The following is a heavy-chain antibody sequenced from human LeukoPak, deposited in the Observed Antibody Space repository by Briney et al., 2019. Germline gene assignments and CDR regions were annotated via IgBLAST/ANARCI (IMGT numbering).Heavy chain of an antibody. CDR3: AASFRSGWGFDS. Sequence: SEPLSLTCAVSGASLRDHYWTWIRKPPGKGLEWIGNIYYMLNANSYKPSLMSRVSISMVTPGTQFSLKLNSVTAADTAVYYCAASFRSGWGFDSWGQGILVAVSS. CDR1: GASLRDHY. V-gene: IGHV4-59*11. CDR2: IYYMLNA. D-gene: IGHD6-19*01. J-gene: IGHJ4*02.